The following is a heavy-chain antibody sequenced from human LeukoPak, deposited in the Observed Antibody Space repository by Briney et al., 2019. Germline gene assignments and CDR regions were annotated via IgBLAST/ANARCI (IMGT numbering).Heavy chain of an antibody. J-gene: IGHJ4*02. CDR2: IYYSGST. Sequence: PSETLSHTCTVSGGSISSNNYYWGWIRQPPGKGLEWIGTIYYSGSTYYNPSLKSRVTISLDTSKNQFSLKLSSVTAADTAVYYCARGVLRYFDWLFVPTKYFDYWGQGTLVTVSS. CDR3: ARGVLRYFDWLFVPTKYFDY. V-gene: IGHV4-39*07. D-gene: IGHD3-9*01. CDR1: GGSISSNNYY.